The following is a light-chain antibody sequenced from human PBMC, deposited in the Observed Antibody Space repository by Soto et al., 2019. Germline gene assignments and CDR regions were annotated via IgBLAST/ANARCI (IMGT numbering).Light chain of an antibody. CDR3: LLSYSRARV. CDR1: TGAVTSGHS. CDR2: DTS. Sequence: QAVVTQEPSLTVSPGGTVTLTCGSRTGAVTSGHSPYWFQQKPGQAPRTLIYDTSNKHSWSPARFSGSVLGCKAALTISGAQPLDEADYYCLLSYSRARVFGGETMLTVL. J-gene: IGLJ2*01. V-gene: IGLV7-46*01.